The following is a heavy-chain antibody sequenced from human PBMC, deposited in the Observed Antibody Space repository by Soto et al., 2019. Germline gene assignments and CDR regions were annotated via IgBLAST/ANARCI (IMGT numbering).Heavy chain of an antibody. Sequence: QVQLVQSGAEMKMPGSSVKVSCQTSGSIFITYGISWVRQAPGQGLEWMGGIIPFLGKINHAQIFQDRVTITADKATSTVYMELTDLISNDTAVSYCARETAHRGASGRPLLPENFDSWGQGTLVTVSS. CDR2: IIPFLGKI. CDR1: GSIFITYG. D-gene: IGHD3-10*01. J-gene: IGHJ4*02. CDR3: ARETAHRGASGRPLLPENFDS. V-gene: IGHV1-69*06.